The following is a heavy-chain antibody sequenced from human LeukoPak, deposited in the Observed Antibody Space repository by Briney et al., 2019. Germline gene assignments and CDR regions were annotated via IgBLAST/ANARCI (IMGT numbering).Heavy chain of an antibody. V-gene: IGHV3-66*04. CDR3: ARPPGLAGHYSYYYGVDV. J-gene: IGHJ6*02. CDR2: IYSGGIT. Sequence: GGSLRLSCAASGFTVSNSYMNWVRQAPGKGLEWVSVIYSGGITYYADSVRGRFIISRDNSENTVYLQMNSLRAEDTAVYFCARPPGLAGHYSYYYGVDVWGQGTTVTVSS. CDR1: GFTVSNSY. D-gene: IGHD6-19*01.